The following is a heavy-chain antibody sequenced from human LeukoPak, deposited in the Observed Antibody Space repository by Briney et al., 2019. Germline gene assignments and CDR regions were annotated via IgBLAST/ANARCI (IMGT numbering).Heavy chain of an antibody. CDR3: ARIGYCSGGSCYPLDY. V-gene: IGHV3-74*01. CDR1: GFTFSSYW. J-gene: IGHJ4*02. CDR2: INSDGSST. D-gene: IGHD2-15*01. Sequence: GGSLRLSCAASGFTFSSYWMHWVRQAPGKGLVWVSRINSDGSSTSYADSVKDRFTICRDNAKNTLYLQMNSLRGEDTAVYYCARIGYCSGGSCYPLDYWGQGTLVTVSS.